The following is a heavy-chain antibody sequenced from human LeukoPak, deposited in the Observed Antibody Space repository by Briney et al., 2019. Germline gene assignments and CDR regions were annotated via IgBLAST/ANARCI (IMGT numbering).Heavy chain of an antibody. D-gene: IGHD3-22*01. CDR3: ARQYYYDSSGYYYNWFDP. CDR2: IYPGDSDT. V-gene: IGHV5-51*01. Sequence: GESLKISCKGSGYSFTSYWIGWVRQMPGKGLEWMGIIYPGDSDTRYSPSFRGQVTISADKSISTAYLQWSSLKASDTAMYYCARQYYYDSSGYYYNWFDPWGQGTLVTVSS. CDR1: GYSFTSYW. J-gene: IGHJ5*02.